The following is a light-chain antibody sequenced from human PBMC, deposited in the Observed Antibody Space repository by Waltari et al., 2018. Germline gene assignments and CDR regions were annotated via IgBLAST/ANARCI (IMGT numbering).Light chain of an antibody. CDR3: AAWDDSLSVDV. Sequence: QSVLTQPPSASGTPGQRVTISCSGSSSNIGRNYVSWYQQLPGTAPKLLIYRNNQRPSGVPDRFSGSKSGTSASLAISGLRSEDEADYYCAAWDDSLSVDVFGTGTKVTVL. CDR1: SSNIGRNY. CDR2: RNN. V-gene: IGLV1-47*01. J-gene: IGLJ1*01.